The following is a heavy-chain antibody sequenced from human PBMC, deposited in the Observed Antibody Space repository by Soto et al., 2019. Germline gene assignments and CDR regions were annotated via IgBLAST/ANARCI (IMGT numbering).Heavy chain of an antibody. CDR3: AAEPVAAAGTGSGWYVAGY. CDR2: IGVGSGNT. V-gene: IGHV1-58*01. CDR1: GFTFTSSA. Sequence: APVKVSCKASGFTFTSSAVEWVRQARGQRLEWIGWIGVGSGNTNYAQKFQERVTIPRDMSTSTAYMELSSLRSEDTAVYYCAAEPVAAAGTGSGWYVAGYWGQGTLVTVSS. J-gene: IGHJ4*02. D-gene: IGHD6-13*01.